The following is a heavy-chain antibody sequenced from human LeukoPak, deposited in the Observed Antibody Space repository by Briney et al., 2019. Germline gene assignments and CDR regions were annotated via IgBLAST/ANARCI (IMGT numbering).Heavy chain of an antibody. V-gene: IGHV3-23*01. J-gene: IGHJ4*02. CDR3: AKGVVVVAATFFDY. D-gene: IGHD2-15*01. CDR1: GFTFSSYG. CDR2: ISGSGGST. Sequence: GGSLRLSCAASGFTFSSYGMSWVRQAPGKGLEWVSGISGSGGSTYYADSVKGRFTISRDNSKNTLYLQMNSLRAEDTAVYYCAKGVVVVAATFFDYWGQGTLVTVSS.